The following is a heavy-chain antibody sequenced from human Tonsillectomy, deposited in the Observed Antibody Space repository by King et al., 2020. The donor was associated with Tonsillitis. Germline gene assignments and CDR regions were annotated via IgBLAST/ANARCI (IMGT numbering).Heavy chain of an antibody. CDR3: AKDYGDYITYFDY. D-gene: IGHD4-17*01. V-gene: IGHV3-43*02. CDR1: GFTFDDYA. J-gene: IGHJ4*02. Sequence: VQLVESGGGVVQPGGSLRLSCTASGFTFDDYAIHWVRQAPGKGLEWVSLIGGDGGTTYYAGSVKGRFTISRDNSKNSLYLHMNSLTTEDTALYYCAKDYGDYITYFDYWGRGTLVTVSS. CDR2: IGGDGGTT.